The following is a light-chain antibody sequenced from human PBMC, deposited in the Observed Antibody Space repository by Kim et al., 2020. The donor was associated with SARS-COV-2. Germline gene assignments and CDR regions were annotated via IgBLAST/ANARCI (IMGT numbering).Light chain of an antibody. CDR1: QSVPANY. Sequence: EIVLTQSPATLSLSPGQRATLSCGASQSVPANYLAWYQQTPGLAPRLLIDQASLRATGIPDRFSGSGSGTDFTLTISSLEPEDFALYYCEQYGDCPRTFGQRATVDIK. CDR2: QAS. J-gene: IGKJ1*01. CDR3: EQYGDCPRT. V-gene: IGKV3D-20*01.